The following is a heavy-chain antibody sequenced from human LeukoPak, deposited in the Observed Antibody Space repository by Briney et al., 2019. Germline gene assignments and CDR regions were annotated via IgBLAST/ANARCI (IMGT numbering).Heavy chain of an antibody. Sequence: SQTLSLTCAISGDSVSSNIAAWNWFRQSPSRGLEWLGRTYYRSRWTFEYAVSVKGRITFKSDTSKNHVSLHLTSVTPDDTALYYCARDLSAGADYWGQGILVTVSS. CDR3: ARDLSAGADY. J-gene: IGHJ4*02. CDR2: TYYRSRWTF. CDR1: GDSVSSNIAA. D-gene: IGHD6-13*01. V-gene: IGHV6-1*01.